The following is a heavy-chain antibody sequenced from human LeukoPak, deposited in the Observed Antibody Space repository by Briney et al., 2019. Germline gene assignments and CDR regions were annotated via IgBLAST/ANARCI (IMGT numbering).Heavy chain of an antibody. V-gene: IGHV3-21*06. J-gene: IGHJ3*01. CDR1: GFTFSSYT. Sequence: PGGSLRLSCAASGFTFSSYTMNWVRQAPGMGLEWVSSISTSSTYIYYADSVKGRFTISRDNTKNSLFLQMISLRAEDTAVYYCARAVAPAAIEEAFGFWGQGTMVTVSS. CDR3: ARAVAPAAIEEAFGF. CDR2: ISTSSTYI. D-gene: IGHD2-2*02.